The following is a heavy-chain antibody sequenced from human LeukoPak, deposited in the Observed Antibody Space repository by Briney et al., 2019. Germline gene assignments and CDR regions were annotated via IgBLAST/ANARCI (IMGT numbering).Heavy chain of an antibody. CDR2: ISWISGSI. D-gene: IGHD3-10*01. J-gene: IGHJ4*02. V-gene: IGHV3-9*01. Sequence: GGSLGLSCAASGFTFDDYAMHWVRQAPGKGLEWVSGISWISGSIGYADSVKGRFTISRDNAKNSLYLQMNSLRAEDTALYYCAKSIEGSGSYYNSYFDYWGQGALVTVSS. CDR1: GFTFDDYA. CDR3: AKSIEGSGSYYNSYFDY.